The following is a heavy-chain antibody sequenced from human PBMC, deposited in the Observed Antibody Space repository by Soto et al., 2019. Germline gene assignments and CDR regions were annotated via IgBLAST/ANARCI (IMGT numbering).Heavy chain of an antibody. CDR3: ARDLRVAPAGNGGGYYYYGMDV. CDR2: INPNSGGT. J-gene: IGHJ6*02. CDR1: GYTFTGYY. V-gene: IGHV1-2*04. Sequence: ASVKVSCKASGYTFTGYYMHCVLQSPLQWLDWMGWINPNSGGTNYAQKFQGWVTMTRDTSISTAYMELSRLRSDDTAVYYCARDLRVAPAGNGGGYYYYGMDVWGQGTTVTVSS. D-gene: IGHD6-13*01.